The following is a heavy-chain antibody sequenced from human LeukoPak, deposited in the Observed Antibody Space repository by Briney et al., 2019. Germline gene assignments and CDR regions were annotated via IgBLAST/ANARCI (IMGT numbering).Heavy chain of an antibody. Sequence: GGSLRLSCAASGFTFSSYAMSWVRQAPGKGLEWVSAISGSGGSTYYADSVKGRFTISRDNSKNTLYLQTNSLRAEDTAVYYCAKTLVLVTAIPYYFDYWGQGTLVTVSS. D-gene: IGHD2-21*02. V-gene: IGHV3-23*01. CDR2: ISGSGGST. J-gene: IGHJ4*02. CDR1: GFTFSSYA. CDR3: AKTLVLVTAIPYYFDY.